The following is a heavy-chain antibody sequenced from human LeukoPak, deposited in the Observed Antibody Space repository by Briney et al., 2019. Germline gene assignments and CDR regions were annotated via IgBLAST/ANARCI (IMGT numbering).Heavy chain of an antibody. CDR2: INPNSGGT. CDR1: GYTFTGYY. CDR3: ANGRSSVYDLDLLED. J-gene: IGHJ4*02. V-gene: IGHV1-2*02. D-gene: IGHD5/OR15-5a*01. Sequence: ASVTVSFMASGYTFTGYYMHWVRQAPGHGLEWMGWINPNSGGTNYAQNFQNRVTMTRDTSISTAYMDLTRLRSDDTAVYYCANGRSSVYDLDLLEDWGQGTLVTVSS.